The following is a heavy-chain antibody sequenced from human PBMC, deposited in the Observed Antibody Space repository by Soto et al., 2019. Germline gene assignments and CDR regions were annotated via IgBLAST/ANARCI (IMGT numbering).Heavy chain of an antibody. J-gene: IGHJ4*02. CDR1: GYSFTSYW. Sequence: HGESLKISCKGSGYSFTSYWIGWVRQMPGKGLEWMGIIYPGDSDTRYSPSFQGQVTISADKSISTAYLQWSSLKASDTAMYYCARVDKYCSSTSCFDYWGQGTLVTAPQ. CDR3: ARVDKYCSSTSCFDY. CDR2: IYPGDSDT. D-gene: IGHD2-2*01. V-gene: IGHV5-51*01.